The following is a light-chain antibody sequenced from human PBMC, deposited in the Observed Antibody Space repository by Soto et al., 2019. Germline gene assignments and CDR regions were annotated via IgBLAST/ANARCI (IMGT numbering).Light chain of an antibody. CDR1: QNISNY. J-gene: IGKJ1*01. CDR3: QQYNNWPRT. V-gene: IGKV3D-15*01. Sequence: IVLTQSPATLSLSPGKRATLSCRASQNISNYLIWYQQKPGQAPRLLIYGASTRAPGIPTRFSGSGSGTEFTLTISSLQSEDFAVYYCQQYNNWPRTFGQGTKVDIK. CDR2: GAS.